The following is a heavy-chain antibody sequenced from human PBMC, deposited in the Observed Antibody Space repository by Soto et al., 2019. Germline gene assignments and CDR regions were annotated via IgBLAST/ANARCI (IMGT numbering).Heavy chain of an antibody. J-gene: IGHJ4*02. D-gene: IGHD5-12*01. CDR3: VRESRTDEDGYDARGYYFDY. CDR2: ISLGDSYK. CDR1: GFTFSDYY. V-gene: IGHV3-11*06. Sequence: QVQLVESGGGLVKPGGSLRLACAASGFTFSDYYMSWVRQAPGKGLEWVSFISLGDSYKKTADSVKGRFTISRDNAQNALYIQMNSLRAEDTGLYYCVRESRTDEDGYDARGYYFDYWGQGTLVTVSS.